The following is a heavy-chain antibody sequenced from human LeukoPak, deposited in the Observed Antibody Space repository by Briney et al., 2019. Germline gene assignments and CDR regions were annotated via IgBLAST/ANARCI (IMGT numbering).Heavy chain of an antibody. CDR2: INPDSGGT. Sequence: GASVKVSCKASGYTFTGYYIHWVRQGPGQGLEWMGWINPDSGGTLSAQNFQGRVTMTRDTSINTAYMEVHWLTSDDTALYYCARDLLETHCGGDCPRGLDYWGQGTLVTVSS. V-gene: IGHV1-2*02. CDR1: GYTFTGYY. D-gene: IGHD2-21*02. J-gene: IGHJ4*02. CDR3: ARDLLETHCGGDCPRGLDY.